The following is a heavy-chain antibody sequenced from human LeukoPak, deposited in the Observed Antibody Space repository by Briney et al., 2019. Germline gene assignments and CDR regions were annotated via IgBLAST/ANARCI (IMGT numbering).Heavy chain of an antibody. CDR2: INPKSGDT. Sequence: GASVKLSCKASGYTFSGYYMHWVRQAPGQGLEWMGWINPKSGDTKYAQKFQGRVTMTRDTSISTADMELSSLRSGDTAVYYCARAHTEYEIRFDYWGQGTLVTVSS. J-gene: IGHJ4*02. CDR3: ARAHTEYEIRFDY. V-gene: IGHV1-2*02. D-gene: IGHD6-6*01. CDR1: GYTFSGYY.